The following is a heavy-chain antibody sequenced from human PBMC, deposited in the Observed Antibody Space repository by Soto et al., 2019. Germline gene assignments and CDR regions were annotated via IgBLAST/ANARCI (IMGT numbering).Heavy chain of an antibody. V-gene: IGHV5-10-1*01. CDR3: ARLAVGYSKLAPYYYYYGMDV. D-gene: IGHD4-4*01. CDR1: GYSFSTYW. Sequence: GESLKISCTASGYSFSTYWIAWVRQMPGKGLEWMGRIDPSDSYTNYSPSFQGHVTISADKSISTAYLQWSSLKASDTAMYYCARLAVGYSKLAPYYYYYGMDVWGQGTTVTVSS. J-gene: IGHJ6*02. CDR2: IDPSDSYT.